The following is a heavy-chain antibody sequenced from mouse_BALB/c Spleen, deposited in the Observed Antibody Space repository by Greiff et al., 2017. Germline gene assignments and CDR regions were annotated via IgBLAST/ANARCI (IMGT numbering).Heavy chain of an antibody. CDR2: IWSGGST. Sequence: VQLQQSGPGLVQPSQSLSITCTVSGFSLTSYGVHWVRQSPGKGLEWLGVIWSGGSTDYNAAFISRLSISKDNSKSQVFFKMNSLQADDTAIYYWARKDYRAWFAYWAKGLWSLSLQ. V-gene: IGHV2-4-1*01. CDR1: GFSLTSYG. J-gene: IGHJ3*01. D-gene: IGHD2-14*01. CDR3: ARKDYRAWFAY.